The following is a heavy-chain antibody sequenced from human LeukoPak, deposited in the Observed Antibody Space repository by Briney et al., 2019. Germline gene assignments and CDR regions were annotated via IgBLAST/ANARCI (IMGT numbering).Heavy chain of an antibody. J-gene: IGHJ4*02. CDR2: INHSGST. CDR1: GGSFSGYY. V-gene: IGHV4-34*01. D-gene: IGHD1-26*01. CDR3: ARRAVGATPYFDY. Sequence: PSETLSLTCAVYGGSFSGYYWSWIRQPPGKGLEWIGEINHSGSTSYNPSLKSRVTISVDTSKNQFSLKLSSVTAADTAVYYCARRAVGATPYFDYWGQGTLVTVSS.